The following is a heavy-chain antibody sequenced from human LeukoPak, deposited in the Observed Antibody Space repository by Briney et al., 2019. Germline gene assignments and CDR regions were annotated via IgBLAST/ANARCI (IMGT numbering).Heavy chain of an antibody. V-gene: IGHV4-34*01. CDR1: GGSFSGYY. CDR2: INHSGST. D-gene: IGHD6-19*01. CDR3: ARAEIRGGIAVARYGMDV. Sequence: SETLSLTCAVYGGSFSGYYWSWIRQPPGKGLEWIGEINHSGSTNYNPSLKSRVTTSVDTSKNQFSLKLSSVTAADTAVYYCARAEIRGGIAVARYGMDVWGQGTTVTVSS. J-gene: IGHJ6*02.